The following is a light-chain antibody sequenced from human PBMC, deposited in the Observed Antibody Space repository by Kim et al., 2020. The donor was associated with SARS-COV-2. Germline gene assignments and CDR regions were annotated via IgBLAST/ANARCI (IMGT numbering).Light chain of an antibody. J-gene: IGLJ2*01. CDR3: AAWDDSLNVVV. CDR2: GNK. CDR1: SPNIGSNT. Sequence: GPRVTIPCSGSSPNIGSNTVSWYQQLPGTAPKLLIYGNKQRPSGVPDRLTGSKSGTSASLAISGLQSEDEADYYCAAWDDSLNVVVFGRGTQLTVL. V-gene: IGLV1-44*01.